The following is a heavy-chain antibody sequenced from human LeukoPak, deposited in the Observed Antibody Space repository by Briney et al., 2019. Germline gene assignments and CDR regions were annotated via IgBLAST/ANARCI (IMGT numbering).Heavy chain of an antibody. CDR3: ARVLRSVNWFDP. CDR2: MNPNSGNT. J-gene: IGHJ5*02. V-gene: IGHV1-8*03. Sequence: GASVKVSCKASGYTFTSYDINWVRQATGQGLEWMGWMNPNSGNTGYAQKFQGRVTITRNNSISTAYMELSSLRSEDTAVYYCARVLRSVNWFDPWGQGTLVTVSS. D-gene: IGHD3-3*01. CDR1: GYTFTSYD.